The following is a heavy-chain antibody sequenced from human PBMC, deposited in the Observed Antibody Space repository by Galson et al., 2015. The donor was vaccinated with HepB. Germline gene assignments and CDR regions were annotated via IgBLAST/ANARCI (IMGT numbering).Heavy chain of an antibody. CDR2: IIPIFGTA. CDR3: ARGHYSSGFLDY. J-gene: IGHJ4*02. CDR1: GGTFSSYA. D-gene: IGHD6-19*01. V-gene: IGHV1-69*13. Sequence: SVKVSCKASGGTFSSYAISWVRQAPGQGLEWMGGIIPIFGTANYAQKFQGRVTITADESTSTAYMELSSLRSEDTAVYYCARGHYSSGFLDYWGQGTLVTVSS.